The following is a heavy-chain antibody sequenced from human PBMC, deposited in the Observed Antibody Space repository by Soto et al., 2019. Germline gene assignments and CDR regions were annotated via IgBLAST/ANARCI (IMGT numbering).Heavy chain of an antibody. CDR1: GYTFNTYG. J-gene: IGHJ5*02. CDR2: ISAYDGKT. CDR3: ARDPHEFWTSYWFDP. D-gene: IGHD3-3*01. V-gene: IGHV1-18*01. Sequence: ASVKVSCKTSGYTFNTYGINWVRQAPGQGLELMGWISAYDGKTTYAEKFQRRVTLNTDTSTSTAYMELRRLRSDDTDIYYCARDPHEFWTSYWFDPWGQGTPVTVSS.